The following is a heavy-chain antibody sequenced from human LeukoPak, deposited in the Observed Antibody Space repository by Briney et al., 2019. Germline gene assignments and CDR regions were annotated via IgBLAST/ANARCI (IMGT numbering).Heavy chain of an antibody. CDR3: AACHYDVWSGYCRGAFDI. D-gene: IGHD3-3*01. V-gene: IGHV1-58*01. CDR1: GFTFTSSA. CDR2: IVVGSGNT. Sequence: SVKVSCKASGFTFTSSAVQWVRQARGQRLEWIGWIVVGSGNTNYAQKFQERVTITRDMSTSTAYMELSSLRSEDTAVYYCAACHYDVWSGYCRGAFDIWGQGTMVTVSS. J-gene: IGHJ3*02.